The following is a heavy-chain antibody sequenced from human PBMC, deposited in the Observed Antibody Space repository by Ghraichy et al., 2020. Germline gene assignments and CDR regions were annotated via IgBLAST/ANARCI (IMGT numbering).Heavy chain of an antibody. D-gene: IGHD3-22*01. Sequence: GSLRLSCAASGFTFISYAMSWVRQAPGKGLGWVSAISGSGGSTYYADSVKGRFTISRDNSKNTLYLQMNSLRAEDTAVYYCAKDPRSYDSSGYSDYWGQGTLVTVSS. V-gene: IGHV3-23*01. CDR3: AKDPRSYDSSGYSDY. CDR1: GFTFISYA. CDR2: ISGSGGST. J-gene: IGHJ4*02.